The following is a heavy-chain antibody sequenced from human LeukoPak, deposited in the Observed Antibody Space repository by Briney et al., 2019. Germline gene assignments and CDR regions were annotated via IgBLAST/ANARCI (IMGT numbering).Heavy chain of an antibody. Sequence: PGRSLRLSCAASGFTFDDYAMHWVRQAPGKGLEWVSGIRWNSGSIGYADSVKGRFTISRDNAKNSLYLQMNSLRAEDTALYYCAKTTYDYRYYFDYWGQGTLVTVSS. D-gene: IGHD3-16*01. CDR2: IRWNSGSI. V-gene: IGHV3-9*01. CDR3: AKTTYDYRYYFDY. J-gene: IGHJ4*02. CDR1: GFTFDDYA.